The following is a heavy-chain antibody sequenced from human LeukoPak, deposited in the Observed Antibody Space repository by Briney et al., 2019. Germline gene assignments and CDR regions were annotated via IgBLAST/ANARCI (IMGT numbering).Heavy chain of an antibody. V-gene: IGHV1-18*04. CDR3: ARDDYDILTGYYMGHAFDI. Sequence: ASVKVSCKASGYTFTSYGISWVRQAPGQGLEWMGWISAYNGNINYAQKLQGRVTMTTDTSTSTAYMELRSLRSDDTAVYYCARDDYDILTGYYMGHAFDIWGQGTMVTVSS. D-gene: IGHD3-9*01. CDR1: GYTFTSYG. CDR2: ISAYNGNI. J-gene: IGHJ3*02.